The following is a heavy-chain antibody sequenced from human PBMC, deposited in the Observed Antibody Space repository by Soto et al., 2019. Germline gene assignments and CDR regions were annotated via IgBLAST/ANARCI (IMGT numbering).Heavy chain of an antibody. V-gene: IGHV1-8*01. CDR1: GYTFTSYD. Sequence: GASVKVSCKASGYTFTSYDIYWVRQATGQGREWMGWMNPNTGNSGYAQKFQGRVTMTSDTSISTAHMELSSLRSEDTAVYYCARRVETHGWNGFGADKYYFDFWGQGTLVTVSS. J-gene: IGHJ4*02. CDR2: MNPNTGNS. D-gene: IGHD1-1*01. CDR3: ARRVETHGWNGFGADKYYFDF.